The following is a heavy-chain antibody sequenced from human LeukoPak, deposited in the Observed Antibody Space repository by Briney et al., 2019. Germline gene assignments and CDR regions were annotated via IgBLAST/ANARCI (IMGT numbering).Heavy chain of an antibody. CDR3: ARDPAWGALDY. CDR2: TKSDGSEK. D-gene: IGHD3-16*01. J-gene: IGHJ4*02. CDR1: GLTFRSHW. V-gene: IGHV3-7*01. Sequence: GGSLRLSCVASGLTFRSHWMSWVRQAPGKGLEWVANTKSDGSEKYYVDSVEGRFTISRDNAKNSLFLQMDSLRAEDTAVYYCARDPAWGALDYWGQGTLVTVSS.